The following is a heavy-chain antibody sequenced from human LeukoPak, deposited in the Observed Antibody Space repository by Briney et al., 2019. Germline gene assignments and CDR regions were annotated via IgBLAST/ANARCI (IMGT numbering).Heavy chain of an antibody. CDR2: ISYDGSNK. CDR1: GFTFSSYA. J-gene: IGHJ5*02. V-gene: IGHV3-30-3*01. Sequence: GGSLRPSCAASGFTFSSYAMHWVRQAPGKGLEWVAVISYDGSNKYYADSVKGRFTISRDNSKNTLYLQMNSLRAEDTAVYYCARDRMGSSWYFWFDPWGQGTLVTVSS. D-gene: IGHD6-13*01. CDR3: ARDRMGSSWYFWFDP.